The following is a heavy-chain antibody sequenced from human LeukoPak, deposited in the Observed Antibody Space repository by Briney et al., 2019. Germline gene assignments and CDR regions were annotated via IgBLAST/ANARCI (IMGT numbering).Heavy chain of an antibody. V-gene: IGHV3-23*01. D-gene: IGHD3-22*01. CDR1: GFTFTTYA. J-gene: IGHJ4*02. CDR3: AKSKYYYDSSGYYPHTLDY. CDR2: ITGSGGST. Sequence: PGGSLRLSCGASGFTFTTYAMTWVRQAPGKGLEWVSSITGSGGSTYYGDSVKGRFTISRDNSKNTLYLQMNSLRAEDTAVYYCAKSKYYYDSSGYYPHTLDYWGQGTLVTVSS.